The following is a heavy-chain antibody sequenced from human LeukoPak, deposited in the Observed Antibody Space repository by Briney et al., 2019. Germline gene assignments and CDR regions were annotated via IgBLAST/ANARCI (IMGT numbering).Heavy chain of an antibody. CDR2: ISHSSSYI. CDR1: GFTFSSYN. CDR3: ARDRLGADDAFDI. V-gene: IGHV3-21*04. Sequence: GGSLRLSCAASGFTFSSYNMNWVRQAPGKGLEWVSSISHSSSYIYYADSVKGRFTISRDNAKNSLDLQMNSLRAEDTAVYYCARDRLGADDAFDIWGQGTMVTVSS. J-gene: IGHJ3*02. D-gene: IGHD1-26*01.